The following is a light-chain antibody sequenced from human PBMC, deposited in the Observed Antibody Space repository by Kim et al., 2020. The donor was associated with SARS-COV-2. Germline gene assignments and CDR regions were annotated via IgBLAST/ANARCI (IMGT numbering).Light chain of an antibody. CDR1: NSGSKG. J-gene: IGLJ2*01. CDR3: QVWDSSSDHVA. V-gene: IGLV3-21*04. CDR2: FDG. Sequence: APGKTARITCGENNSGSKGVHWYQQKPGQAPVLVIYFDGDRPSGIPERFSGSNSGNTATLTVSRVEAGDEAEYYCQVWDSSSDHVAFGGGTQLTVL.